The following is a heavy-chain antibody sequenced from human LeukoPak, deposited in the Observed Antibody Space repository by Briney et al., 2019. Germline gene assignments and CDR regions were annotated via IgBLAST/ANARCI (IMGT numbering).Heavy chain of an antibody. CDR1: GGSFSGYY. Sequence: SETLSLTCAVYGGSFSGYYWSWIRQPPGKGLEWIGEINHSGSTNYNPSLKSRVTISVDTSKNHFSLKLSSVTAADTSVYYCARHLSDYYDSSGYNAFDIWGQGTMVTVSS. V-gene: IGHV4-34*01. CDR2: INHSGST. J-gene: IGHJ3*02. D-gene: IGHD3-22*01. CDR3: ARHLSDYYDSSGYNAFDI.